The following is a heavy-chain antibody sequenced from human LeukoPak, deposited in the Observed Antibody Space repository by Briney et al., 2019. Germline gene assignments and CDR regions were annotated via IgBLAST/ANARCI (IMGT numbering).Heavy chain of an antibody. J-gene: IGHJ4*02. CDR3: AREGMTTVTSIDY. Sequence: PGGSLRLSCAASGFTFSNYGTYWVRQAPGKGLEWVAVIWYDGSNKYYADSVKGRFSISRDNSKNTLYLQMNSLGAEDTAVYYCAREGMTTVTSIDYWGQGALVTVSS. CDR1: GFTFSNYG. V-gene: IGHV3-33*01. D-gene: IGHD4-17*01. CDR2: IWYDGSNK.